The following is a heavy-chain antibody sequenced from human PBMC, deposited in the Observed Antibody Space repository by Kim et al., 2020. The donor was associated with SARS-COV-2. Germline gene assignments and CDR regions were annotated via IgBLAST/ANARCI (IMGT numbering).Heavy chain of an antibody. V-gene: IGHV3-23*01. CDR2: ISGSGGST. CDR1: GFTFSSYA. J-gene: IGHJ5*02. CDR3: AKIMVRGVIGRGWFDP. D-gene: IGHD3-10*01. Sequence: GGSLRLSCAASGFTFSSYAMSWVRQAPGKGLEWVSAISGSGGSTYYADSVKGRFTISRDNSKNTLYLQMNSLRAEDTAVYYCAKIMVRGVIGRGWFDPWGQGTLVTVSS.